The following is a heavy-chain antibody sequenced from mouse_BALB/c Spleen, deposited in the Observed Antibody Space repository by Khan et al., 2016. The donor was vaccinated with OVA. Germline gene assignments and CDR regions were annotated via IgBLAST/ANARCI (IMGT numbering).Heavy chain of an antibody. Sequence: QVQLKQSGPGLVAPSQSLSITCTVSGFSLTSYGVHWVRQPPGKGREWRGVIWAGGSTNYNSPLLSSLSISKDTSKSQVFLPMTSLQTVDSAMYYCARLEDIWGQGPPLTVSS. CDR1: GFSLTSYG. CDR3: ARLEDI. V-gene: IGHV2-9*02. CDR2: IWAGGST. J-gene: IGHJ2*01. D-gene: IGHD1-3*01.